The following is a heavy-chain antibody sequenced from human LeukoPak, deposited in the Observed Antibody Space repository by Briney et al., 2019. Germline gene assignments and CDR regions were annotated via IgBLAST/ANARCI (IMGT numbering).Heavy chain of an antibody. V-gene: IGHV3-48*03. CDR2: ISSSGSTI. J-gene: IGHJ4*02. D-gene: IGHD6-13*01. CDR3: ARDLYSSSPDFDY. CDR1: GITFTAYT. Sequence: GGSLRLSCVASGITFTAYTMNWVRQAPGKGLEWGSYISSSGSTIYYADSVKGRFTISRDNAKNSLYLQMNSLRAEDTAVYYCARDLYSSSPDFDYWGQGTLVTVSS.